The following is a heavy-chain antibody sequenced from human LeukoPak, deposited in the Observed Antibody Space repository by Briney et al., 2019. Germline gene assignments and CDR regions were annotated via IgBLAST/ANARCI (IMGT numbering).Heavy chain of an antibody. CDR1: GFTFSSSAV. V-gene: IGHV4-4*02. CDR2: IYHSGST. CDR3: ARRAGYSTNYFDY. J-gene: IGHJ4*02. D-gene: IGHD5-12*01. Sequence: GSLRLSCAASGFTFSSSAVSWVRLAPGKGLEWIGEIYHSGSTNYNPSLKSRVTISVDKSKNQFSLKLSSVTAADTAVYYCARRAGYSTNYFDYWGQGTLVTVSS.